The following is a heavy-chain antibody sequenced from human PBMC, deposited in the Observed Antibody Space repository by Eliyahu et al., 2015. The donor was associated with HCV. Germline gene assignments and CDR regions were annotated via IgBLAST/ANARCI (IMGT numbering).Heavy chain of an antibody. D-gene: IGHD6-25*01. CDR1: GGSISSSGYY. CDR2: ISYSGTT. CDR3: ARSYSLLAAANPPTFDI. V-gene: IGHV4-39*01. J-gene: IGHJ3*02. Sequence: QLQLQESGPGLVKPSETLSLSCTVSGGSISSSGYYWGWXRQPPGKGLEWIGSIYYSGSISYSGTTHYNPSLKSRVTISVDTSKNQFSLNVSSVTAADTAVYYCARSYSLLAAANPPTFDIWGQGTMVAVSS.